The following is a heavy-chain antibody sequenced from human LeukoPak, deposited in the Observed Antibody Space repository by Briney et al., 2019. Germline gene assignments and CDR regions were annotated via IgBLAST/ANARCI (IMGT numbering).Heavy chain of an antibody. Sequence: GGSLRLSCAASGFTFNKYDMHWVRQAPGKGLEWVAVISYDGSNKYYADSVKGRFTISRDNSKNTLYLQMNSLRAEDTAVYYCARDFGAGGTANFDYWGQGTLVTVSS. CDR1: GFTFNKYD. V-gene: IGHV3-30*03. CDR3: ARDFGAGGTANFDY. CDR2: ISYDGSNK. J-gene: IGHJ4*02. D-gene: IGHD2-21*02.